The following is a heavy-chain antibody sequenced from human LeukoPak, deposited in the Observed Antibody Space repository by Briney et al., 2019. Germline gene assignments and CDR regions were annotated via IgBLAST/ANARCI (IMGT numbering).Heavy chain of an antibody. V-gene: IGHV3-7*03. CDR3: ARDTRGGHFDY. CDR1: GFTLSSYW. Sequence: GGSLRLSCVASGFTLSSYWMSWVRQAPGKGLEWVANIKEDGSEKDYLDSVKGRFTISRDNAKNSVYLQISSLRADDTAVYYCARDTRGGHFDYWGQGTLVTVSS. CDR2: IKEDGSEK. J-gene: IGHJ4*02. D-gene: IGHD6-25*01.